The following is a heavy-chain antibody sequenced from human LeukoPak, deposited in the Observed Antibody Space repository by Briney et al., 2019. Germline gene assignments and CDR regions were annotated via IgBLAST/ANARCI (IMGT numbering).Heavy chain of an antibody. D-gene: IGHD6-19*01. J-gene: IGHJ6*03. CDR2: INPNSGGT. Sequence: ASVKVSCKASGYTFTGYFVHWVRQAPGQGLEWMGWINPNSGGTNYAQKFQGRVTMTRDTSISTAYMELSRLRSDDTAVYYCASIPGIAVAGKYMDVWGKGTTVTISS. CDR3: ASIPGIAVAGKYMDV. V-gene: IGHV1-2*02. CDR1: GYTFTGYF.